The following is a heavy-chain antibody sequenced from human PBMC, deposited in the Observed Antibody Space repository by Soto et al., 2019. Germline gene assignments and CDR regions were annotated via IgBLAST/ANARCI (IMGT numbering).Heavy chain of an antibody. D-gene: IGHD3-22*01. CDR1: GGAVSSGGYY. Sequence: SETLSLTCSVSGGAVSSGGYYWTWIRQHPGQGLEWIGYIYYTGTTYYSPSLKSRVSMSVDTSKHQFSLKLTSVTAADTAVYFCARSPIYSYDSGGPPGVLAFEIWGQGTMVTVSS. CDR2: IYYTGTT. CDR3: ARSPIYSYDSGGPPGVLAFEI. V-gene: IGHV4-31*03. J-gene: IGHJ3*02.